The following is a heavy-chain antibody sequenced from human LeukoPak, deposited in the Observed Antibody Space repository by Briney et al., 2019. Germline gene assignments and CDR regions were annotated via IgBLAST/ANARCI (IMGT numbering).Heavy chain of an antibody. J-gene: IGHJ4*02. CDR1: GYSISSGYY. V-gene: IGHV4-38-2*01. D-gene: IGHD5-12*01. CDR2: IYHSGST. CDR3: ARRHRGYSGYEYFDY. Sequence: PSETLSLTCAVSGYSISSGYYWGWIRQPPGKGLEWIGSIYHSGSTYYNPSLKSRVTISVDTSKNQFSLKLSSVTAAGTAVYYCARRHRGYSGYEYFDYWGQGTLVTVSS.